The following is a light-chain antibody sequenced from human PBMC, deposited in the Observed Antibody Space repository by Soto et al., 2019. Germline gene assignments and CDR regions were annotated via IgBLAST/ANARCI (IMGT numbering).Light chain of an antibody. CDR2: DAS. CDR1: QSVSSY. CDR3: QQRSNWPWT. Sequence: SGLTQSPATLSLSPGERATLSCRASQSVSSYLAWYQQKPGQAPRLLIYDASNRATGIPARFSGSGSGTDFTLTISSLEPEDFAVYYCQQRSNWPWTFGQGTNVDIK. V-gene: IGKV3-11*01. J-gene: IGKJ1*01.